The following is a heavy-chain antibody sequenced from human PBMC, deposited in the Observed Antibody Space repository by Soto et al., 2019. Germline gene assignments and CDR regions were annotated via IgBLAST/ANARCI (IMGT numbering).Heavy chain of an antibody. J-gene: IGHJ4*02. Sequence: ALRLSCAASGFTFDDYAMHWVRQAPGKGLEWVSGISWNSGSIGYADSVKGRFTISRDNAKNSLYLQMNSLRAEDTALYYCAKGRDFDYWGQRTLVTVSS. V-gene: IGHV3-9*01. CDR3: AKGRDFDY. CDR1: GFTFDDYA. CDR2: ISWNSGSI.